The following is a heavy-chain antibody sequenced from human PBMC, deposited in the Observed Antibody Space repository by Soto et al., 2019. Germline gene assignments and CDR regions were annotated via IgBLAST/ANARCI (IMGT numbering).Heavy chain of an antibody. Sequence: PSETLSVTCTVSGGSISSGGYYWTWIRQHPGKGVEWIGYIYYSGSTYYNPSLKSRVTISVDTSKNQFSLKLSSVTAADTAVYYCAGLNDRYYFDYWGQGTLVTVSS. D-gene: IGHD2-8*01. CDR3: AGLNDRYYFDY. J-gene: IGHJ4*02. CDR2: IYYSGST. V-gene: IGHV4-31*03. CDR1: GGSISSGGYY.